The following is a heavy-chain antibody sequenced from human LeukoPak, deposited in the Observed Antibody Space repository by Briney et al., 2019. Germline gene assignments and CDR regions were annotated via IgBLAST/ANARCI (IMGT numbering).Heavy chain of an antibody. CDR3: ARDSGYDLS. Sequence: SETLSLTCTVSGDSISSYFWSWIRQPPAKGLELIGRMYTSGNTIYTPSLKSRVSMSVDTSKNQLPLKVRSVTAADTAVYYCARDSGYDLSWGQGTLVTVSS. J-gene: IGHJ4*02. D-gene: IGHD5-12*01. CDR2: MYTSGNT. V-gene: IGHV4-4*07. CDR1: GDSISSYF.